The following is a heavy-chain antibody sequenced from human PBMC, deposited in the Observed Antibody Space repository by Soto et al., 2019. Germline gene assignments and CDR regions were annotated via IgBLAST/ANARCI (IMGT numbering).Heavy chain of an antibody. Sequence: QVQLVQSGAEVKKPGSSVKVSCKASGGTFSSYAISWVRQAPGQGLEWMGGIIPIFGTANYAQKFQGRVTITADDSTSTAYRELSSLRSADTAVYYCASVPYGGYDFSPLLYGMDVWGQGTPVTVSS. CDR1: GGTFSSYA. D-gene: IGHD5-12*01. V-gene: IGHV1-69*01. CDR2: IIPIFGTA. CDR3: ASVPYGGYDFSPLLYGMDV. J-gene: IGHJ6*02.